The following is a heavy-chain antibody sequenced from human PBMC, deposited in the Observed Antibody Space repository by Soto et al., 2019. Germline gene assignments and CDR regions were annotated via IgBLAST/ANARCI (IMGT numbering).Heavy chain of an antibody. CDR2: INPNSGGT. D-gene: IGHD3-22*01. V-gene: IGHV1-2*04. CDR1: GYTFTGYY. CDR3: ARDRQRVVVITPDYYYYGMDV. Sequence: GASVKVSCKASGYTFTGYYMHWVRQAPGQGLEWMGWINPNSGGTNYAQKFQGWVTMTRDTSISTAYMELSRLRSDDTAVYYCARDRQRVVVITPDYYYYGMDVRGQGTTVTVSS. J-gene: IGHJ6*02.